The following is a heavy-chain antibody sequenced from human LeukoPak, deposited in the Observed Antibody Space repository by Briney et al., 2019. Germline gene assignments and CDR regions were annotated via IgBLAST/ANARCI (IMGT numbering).Heavy chain of an antibody. CDR1: GGPISSSSYY. Sequence: SETLSLTCTVSGGPISSSSYYWGWIRQPPGKGLEWIGSIYYSGSTYYNPSLKSRVTISVDTSKNQFSLKLSSVTAADTAVYYCARLSDFWSGYPGYWGQGTLVTVSS. CDR2: IYYSGST. V-gene: IGHV4-39*01. D-gene: IGHD3-3*01. CDR3: ARLSDFWSGYPGY. J-gene: IGHJ4*02.